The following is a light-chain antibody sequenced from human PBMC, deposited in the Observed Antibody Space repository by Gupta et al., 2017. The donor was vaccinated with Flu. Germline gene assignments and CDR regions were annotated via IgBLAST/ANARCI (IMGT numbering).Light chain of an antibody. V-gene: IGKV3-11*01. CDR2: DVS. CDR3: QQRDTWPHT. Sequence: EIVLTQSPATLSFSPGERATLSCRASQSVSRYLAWYQQKPGQAPRLLIYDVSLRAAGTPARFSGSGSGTDFILTISILEPEDFAVYYCQQRDTWPHTFGQGTRLQIK. CDR1: QSVSRY. J-gene: IGKJ2*01.